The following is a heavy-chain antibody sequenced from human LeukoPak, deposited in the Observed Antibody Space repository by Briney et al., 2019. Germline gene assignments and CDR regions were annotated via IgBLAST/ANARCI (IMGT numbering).Heavy chain of an antibody. CDR3: AARPVADNPAPFDY. V-gene: IGHV3-23*01. Sequence: GGSLRLSCAASGFTFSNDAMTWVRQPPGKGLECVSSITGSGSRTYYADSVKGRFTISRDSSKNTLFLQMNSLRADDTAVYYCAARPVADNPAPFDYWGQGTLVTVSS. CDR2: ITGSGSRT. J-gene: IGHJ4*02. CDR1: GFTFSNDA. D-gene: IGHD6-19*01.